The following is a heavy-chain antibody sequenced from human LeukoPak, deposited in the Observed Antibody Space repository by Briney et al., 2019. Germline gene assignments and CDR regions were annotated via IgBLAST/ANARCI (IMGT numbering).Heavy chain of an antibody. CDR2: ISGSGGST. CDR3: ATTQWLVDAFDI. Sequence: PGGSLRLSCGACGFTFSSYAMSWVRQAPGKGLEWVSAISGSGGSTYYADSAKGRFTISRDNSKNTLYLQMNCLRAEDTAVYYCATTQWLVDAFDIWGQGTMVTVSS. D-gene: IGHD6-19*01. CDR1: GFTFSSYA. V-gene: IGHV3-23*01. J-gene: IGHJ3*02.